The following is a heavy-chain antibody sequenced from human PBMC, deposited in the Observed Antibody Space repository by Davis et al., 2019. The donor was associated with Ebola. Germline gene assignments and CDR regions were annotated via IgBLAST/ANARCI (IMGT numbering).Heavy chain of an antibody. V-gene: IGHV4-59*12. D-gene: IGHD2-21*01. CDR3: ARFPVVVIATQYNWFDP. J-gene: IGHJ5*02. CDR1: GGSISSYY. Sequence: GSLRLSCTVSGGSISSYYWSWIRQPPGKGLEWIGYIYYSGSTNYNPSLKSRVTISVDTSKNQFSLKLSSVTAADTAVYYCARFPVVVIATQYNWFDPWGQGTLVTVSS. CDR2: IYYSGST.